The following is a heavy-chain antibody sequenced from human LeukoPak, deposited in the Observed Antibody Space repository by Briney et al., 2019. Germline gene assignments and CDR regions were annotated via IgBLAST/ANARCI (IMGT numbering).Heavy chain of an antibody. J-gene: IGHJ4*02. V-gene: IGHV4-39*07. CDR2: IYYSGST. CDR3: ARSDPDYYGSGSFFDY. D-gene: IGHD3-10*01. Sequence: PSETLSLTCTVSGGSISSSSYYWGWIRQPPGKGLEWIGSIYYSGSTYYNPSLKSRVTISVDTSKNQFSLKLSSVTAADTAVYYCARSDPDYYGSGSFFDYWGQGTLVTVSS. CDR1: GGSISSSSYY.